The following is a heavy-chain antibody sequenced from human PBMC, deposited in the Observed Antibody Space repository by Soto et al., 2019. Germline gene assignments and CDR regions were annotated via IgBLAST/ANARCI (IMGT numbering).Heavy chain of an antibody. Sequence: QVQLQESGPGLVRPSETLSLTCSVSGASINSYYWSWFRQPPGKGLEWIGYVYYGGSTRYNPSLGSRVAISVATSRSHFSLNLTSVTAADTAVYYCARVRNIATQSAEWGRGIVVTVSS. D-gene: IGHD6-13*01. CDR3: ARVRNIATQSAE. J-gene: IGHJ4*02. CDR1: GASINSYY. V-gene: IGHV4-59*01. CDR2: VYYGGST.